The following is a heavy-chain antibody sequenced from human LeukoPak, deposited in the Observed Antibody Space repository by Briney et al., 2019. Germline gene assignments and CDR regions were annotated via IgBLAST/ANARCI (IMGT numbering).Heavy chain of an antibody. J-gene: IGHJ6*02. CDR1: GGSISGTNW. D-gene: IGHD2-2*01. Sequence: PSGTLSLTCGVSGGSISGTNWWSWVRQPPGKGLEWIGEIYHSGSTNYNPSLKSRVTISVDKSKNQFSLKLSSVTAADTAVYYCARDRFQGYCSSTSCYYGMDVRGQGTTVTVSS. V-gene: IGHV4-4*02. CDR3: ARDRFQGYCSSTSCYYGMDV. CDR2: IYHSGST.